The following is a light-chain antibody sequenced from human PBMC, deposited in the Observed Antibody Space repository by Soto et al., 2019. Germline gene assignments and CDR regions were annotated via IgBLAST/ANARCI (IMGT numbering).Light chain of an antibody. CDR2: EVS. Sequence: QSVLTQPPSASGSPGQSVTISCTGTSSDIGDYNYVSWYQQHPGKAPKLMIYEVSKRPSGVPDRFSGSKSGSTASLTVSGLQAEAEADYYCSSYAGSNSPFVFGSGTKATVL. CDR3: SSYAGSNSPFV. J-gene: IGLJ1*01. CDR1: SSDIGDYNY. V-gene: IGLV2-8*01.